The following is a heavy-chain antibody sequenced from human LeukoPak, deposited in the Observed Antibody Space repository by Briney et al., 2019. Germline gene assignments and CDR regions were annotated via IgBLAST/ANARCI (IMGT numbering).Heavy chain of an antibody. CDR3: ARVRAVPAASNWFDP. J-gene: IGHJ5*02. CDR2: INPSGGST. D-gene: IGHD2-2*01. V-gene: IGHV1-46*03. Sequence: ASVKVSCKASGYTFTSYYMHWVRQAPGQGLEWMGIINPSGGSTSYAQKFQGRVTMTRDTSTSTVYMELSSLRSEDTAVYYCARVRAVPAASNWFDPWGREPWSPSPQ. CDR1: GYTFTSYY.